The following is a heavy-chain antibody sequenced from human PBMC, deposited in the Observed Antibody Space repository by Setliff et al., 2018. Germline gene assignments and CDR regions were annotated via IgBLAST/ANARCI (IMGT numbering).Heavy chain of an antibody. J-gene: IGHJ3*02. D-gene: IGHD2-15*01. CDR2: INYSGIT. Sequence: SETLSLTCSVSGDSISSSSYYWGWIRQPPGKGLEWIGSINYSGITYYSPSLKSRVIVSVDTSKNQFSLKLSSVAAADTAVYYCARLPGYCNGGNCYGYYTFDIWGQGTMVTVSS. V-gene: IGHV4-39*01. CDR1: GDSISSSSYY. CDR3: ARLPGYCNGGNCYGYYTFDI.